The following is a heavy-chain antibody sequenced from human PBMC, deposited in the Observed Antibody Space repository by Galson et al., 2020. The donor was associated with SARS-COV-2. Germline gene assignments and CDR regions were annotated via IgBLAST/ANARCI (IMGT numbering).Heavy chain of an antibody. CDR2: IIPIFGTA. CDR3: ARGRITMVRGAWGYYYMDV. V-gene: IGHV1-69*13. J-gene: IGHJ6*03. Sequence: SVKVSCKASGGTFSSYAISWVRQAPGQGLEWMGGIIPIFGTANYAQKLQGRVTITADESTSTAYMGLSSLRSEDTAVYYCARGRITMVRGAWGYYYMDVWGKGTSVTVSS. D-gene: IGHD3-10*01. CDR1: GGTFSSYA.